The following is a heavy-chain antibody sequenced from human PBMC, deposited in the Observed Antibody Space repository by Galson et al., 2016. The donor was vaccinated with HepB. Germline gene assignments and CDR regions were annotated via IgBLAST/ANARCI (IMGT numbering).Heavy chain of an antibody. Sequence: SLRLSCAASGFTFGSYWMTWVRQAPGKGLEWVANIKEDGSEKYYVDSVKGRFTVSRDNAKSSLFLQMNSLGAEDTAVYYCARDRNYFAFYYYDVFDIWGQGAMVTVSS. CDR2: IKEDGSEK. CDR1: GFTFGSYW. CDR3: ARDRNYFAFYYYDVFDI. J-gene: IGHJ3*02. D-gene: IGHD3-22*01. V-gene: IGHV3-7*03.